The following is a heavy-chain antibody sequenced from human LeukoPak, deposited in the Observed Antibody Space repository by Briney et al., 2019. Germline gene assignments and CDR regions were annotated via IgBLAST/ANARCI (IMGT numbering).Heavy chain of an antibody. D-gene: IGHD6-13*01. CDR2: IYYSGST. CDR1: GGSISSYY. V-gene: IGHV4-59*01. CDR3: ASAVSSSWIDY. J-gene: IGHJ4*02. Sequence: SETLSLTCTVSGGSISSYYWSWIRQPPGKGLEWIGYIYYSGSTNYNPSLESRVTISVDTSKNQFSLKLSSVTAADTAVYYCASAVSSSWIDYWGQGTLVTVSS.